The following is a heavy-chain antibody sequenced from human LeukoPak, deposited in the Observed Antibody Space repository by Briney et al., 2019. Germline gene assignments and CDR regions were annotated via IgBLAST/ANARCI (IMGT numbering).Heavy chain of an antibody. CDR3: ARRPYCSGGSCPLLRD. D-gene: IGHD2-15*01. V-gene: IGHV4-34*01. J-gene: IGHJ4*02. CDR2: INHSGST. CDR1: GGSFSGYY. Sequence: SETLSLTCAVYGGSFSGYYWSWIRQPPGKGLEWIGEINHSGSTNYNPSLKSRVTISVDTSKNQFSLKLSSVTAADTAVYYCARRPYCSGGSCPLLRDGGQGTLVTVSS.